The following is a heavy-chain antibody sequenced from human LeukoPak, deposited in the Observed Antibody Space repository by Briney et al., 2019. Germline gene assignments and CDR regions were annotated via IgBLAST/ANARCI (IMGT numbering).Heavy chain of an antibody. CDR1: GFTFSSYW. J-gene: IGHJ4*02. D-gene: IGHD6-13*01. Sequence: GSLRLSCTASGFTFSSYWMTWVRQAPGKGLEWVSSISSSSSYIYYADSVKGRFTISRDNAKNSLYLQMNSLRAEDTAVYYCARDGSYSSSWYFDYWGQGTLVTVSS. V-gene: IGHV3-21*01. CDR3: ARDGSYSSSWYFDY. CDR2: ISSSSSYI.